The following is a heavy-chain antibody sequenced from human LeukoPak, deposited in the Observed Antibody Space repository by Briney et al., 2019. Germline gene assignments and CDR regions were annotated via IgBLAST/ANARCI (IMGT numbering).Heavy chain of an antibody. CDR3: ASPVEVAGRGGF. V-gene: IGHV3-21*01. Sequence: GGSLRLSCAASGFTFSTYTMNWVRQAPGKGLEWVSSISSRSSYIYYADSVKGRFTISRDNAKNSLYLQMNSLRAEDTALYYCASPVEVAGRGGFWGQGTLVTVSS. D-gene: IGHD6-19*01. CDR2: ISSRSSYI. J-gene: IGHJ4*02. CDR1: GFTFSTYT.